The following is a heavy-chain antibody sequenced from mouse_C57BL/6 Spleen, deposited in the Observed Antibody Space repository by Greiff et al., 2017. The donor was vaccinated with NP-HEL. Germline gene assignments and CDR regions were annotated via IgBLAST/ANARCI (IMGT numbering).Heavy chain of an antibody. D-gene: IGHD1-1*01. CDR3: ARAYYYGSSLYAMDY. J-gene: IGHJ4*01. CDR2: KSYDGSN. CDR1: GYSITSGYY. Sequence: VQLKQSGPGLVKPSQSLSLTCSVTGYSITSGYYWNWIRQFPGNKLEWMGYKSYDGSNNYNPSLKNRISITRDTSKNQLFLKLNSVTTEDTATYYCARAYYYGSSLYAMDYWGQGTSVTVSS. V-gene: IGHV3-6*01.